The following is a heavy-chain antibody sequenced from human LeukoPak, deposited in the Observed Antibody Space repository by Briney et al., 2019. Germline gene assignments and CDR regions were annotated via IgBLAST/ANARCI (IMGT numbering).Heavy chain of an antibody. CDR2: IYYSGST. CDR3: ARPEVVTSWFDP. CDR1: GGSISSSSYY. Sequence: SETLSLTCTVSGGSISSSSYYWGWIRQPPGKGLEWLGSIYYSGSTYYNPSLTSRVTISVDTSKNQFSLKLSSVTAADTAVYYCARPEVVTSWFDPWGQGTLVTVSS. V-gene: IGHV4-39*01. J-gene: IGHJ5*02. D-gene: IGHD4-23*01.